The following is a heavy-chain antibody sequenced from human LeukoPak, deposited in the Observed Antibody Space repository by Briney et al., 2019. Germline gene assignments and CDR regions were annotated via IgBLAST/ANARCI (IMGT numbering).Heavy chain of an antibody. D-gene: IGHD3-22*01. CDR3: AYSSDYQQH. CDR2: INHGGST. CDR1: GGSFGDYY. V-gene: IGHV4-34*01. Sequence: SETLSLTCAVYGGSFGDYYGSWIRQPPGKGLEWIGEINHGGSTDYNPSLKSRVTISVDTSKNQFSLKLTSVTAADTAVYFCAYSSDYQQHLGQGTLVTVSS. J-gene: IGHJ1*01.